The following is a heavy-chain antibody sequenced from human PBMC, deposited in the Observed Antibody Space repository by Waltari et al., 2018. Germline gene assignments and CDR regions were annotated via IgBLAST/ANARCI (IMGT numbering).Heavy chain of an antibody. J-gene: IGHJ4*02. V-gene: IGHV5-51*01. Sequence: EVQLVQSGAGVKKPGESLKSSCMASGYTLTNYWIGWGRQMPGKGLEWRGIIHPTDSDPRYSPSFQGQVTMSGDKSTTTAYLQWSSLQASDAAMYYCARRPSSGTSMSRQFDYWGQGTLVTVSS. CDR3: ARRPSSGTSMSRQFDY. CDR2: IHPTDSDP. D-gene: IGHD1-26*01. CDR1: GYTLTNYW.